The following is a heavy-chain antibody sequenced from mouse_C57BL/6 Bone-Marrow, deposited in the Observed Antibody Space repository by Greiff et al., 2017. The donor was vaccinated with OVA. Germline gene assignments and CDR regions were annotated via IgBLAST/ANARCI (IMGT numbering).Heavy chain of an antibody. D-gene: IGHD2-3*01. CDR1: GFTFSDYG. CDR2: ISNLAYSI. V-gene: IGHV5-15*01. Sequence: EVHLVESGGGLVQPGGSLKLSCAASGFTFSDYGMAWVRQAPRKGPEWVAFISNLAYSIYYADTVTGRFTISRENAKNTLYLEMSSLRSEDTAMYYCARHDGYYGYWYFDVWGTGTTVTVSS. J-gene: IGHJ1*03. CDR3: ARHDGYYGYWYFDV.